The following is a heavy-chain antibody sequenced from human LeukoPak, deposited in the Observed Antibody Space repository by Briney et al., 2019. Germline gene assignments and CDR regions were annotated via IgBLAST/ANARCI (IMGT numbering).Heavy chain of an antibody. CDR1: GGSISSYY. Sequence: KPSEPLSLTCTASGGSISSYYWSWIRQPPAKGLEWIGYIYTSGSTNYNPSLKSRVTISVDTSKNQFSLKLSSVTAADTAVYYCARRGSYYYYYMDVWGKGTTVTVSS. CDR3: ARRGSYYYYYMDV. J-gene: IGHJ6*03. CDR2: IYTSGST. D-gene: IGHD3-10*01. V-gene: IGHV4-4*09.